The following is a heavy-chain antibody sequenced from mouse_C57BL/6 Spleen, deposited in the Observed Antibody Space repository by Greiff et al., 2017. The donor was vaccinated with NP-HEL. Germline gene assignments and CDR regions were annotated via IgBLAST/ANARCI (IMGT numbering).Heavy chain of an antibody. Sequence: VQLQQPGAELVRPGSSVKLSCKASGYTFTSYWMHWVKQRPIQGLEWIGNIDPSDSETHYNQKFKDKATLTVDKSSSTAYMQLSSLTSEDSAVYYCARSGLPYYFDYWGQGTTLTVSS. CDR1: GYTFTSYW. CDR2: IDPSDSET. CDR3: ARSGLPYYFDY. D-gene: IGHD2-4*01. J-gene: IGHJ2*01. V-gene: IGHV1-52*01.